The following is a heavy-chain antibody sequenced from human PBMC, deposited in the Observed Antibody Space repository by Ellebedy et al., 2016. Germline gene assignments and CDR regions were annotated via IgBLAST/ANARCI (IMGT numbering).Heavy chain of an antibody. D-gene: IGHD4-17*01. Sequence: SETLSLTCTVSSGAISNDNFYWGWIRQPPGKGLEWLGSVYYSGSAYQNPSLKSRVTISVDTSKNQFSLRLSSVTVTDTAVYYCARMGPTVTTFVPFAQIDFWGQGRLVTVSS. CDR1: SGAISNDNFY. J-gene: IGHJ4*02. V-gene: IGHV4-39*01. CDR3: ARMGPTVTTFVPFAQIDF. CDR2: VYYSGSA.